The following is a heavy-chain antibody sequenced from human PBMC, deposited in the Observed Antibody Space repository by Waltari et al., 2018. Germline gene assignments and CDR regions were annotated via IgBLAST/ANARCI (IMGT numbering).Heavy chain of an antibody. Sequence: QVQLVESGGGVVQPGGSLRLSCAASGHTFRRFAMHWVRQAPGKGLVWVSFIQFDGNNKYYPDSVKGRFTGSRDNSKSVLYLQMNSLRPEDTAIYYCALGTGGTWNSNDAFDIWGQGTPVTVSS. CDR1: GHTFRRFA. CDR3: ALGTGGTWNSNDAFDI. V-gene: IGHV3-30*02. CDR2: IQFDGNNK. D-gene: IGHD1-1*01. J-gene: IGHJ3*02.